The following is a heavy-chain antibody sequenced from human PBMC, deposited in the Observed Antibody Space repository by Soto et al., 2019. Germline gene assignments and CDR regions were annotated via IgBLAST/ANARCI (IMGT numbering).Heavy chain of an antibody. V-gene: IGHV3-23*01. D-gene: IGHD1-1*01. CDR3: AKDKPGTTSFDY. CDR1: GFTISSNA. CDR2: ISDRGDTT. J-gene: IGHJ4*02. Sequence: GGSLRLSCAASGFTISSNAMYWVRQASGKGLEWVSAISDRGDTTHYADSVKGRFTISRDTSKNTLYLQLSTLRADDTAVYYCAKDKPGTTSFDYWGQGTLVTVSS.